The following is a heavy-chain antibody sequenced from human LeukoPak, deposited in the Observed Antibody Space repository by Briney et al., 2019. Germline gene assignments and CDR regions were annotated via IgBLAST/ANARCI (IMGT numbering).Heavy chain of an antibody. V-gene: IGHV1-69*13. J-gene: IGHJ1*01. CDR1: GGTFSSNA. Sequence: ASVKVSFKASGGTFSSNAISWVRQASGQGLEWMGGIVPIFGTAKYAQKFQGRVTITADESTSTVYMELSRLRSEDTAVYYCARDSSEFRSLIPHWGQGTLVTVSS. CDR2: IVPIFGTA. D-gene: IGHD2-21*01. CDR3: ARDSSEFRSLIPH.